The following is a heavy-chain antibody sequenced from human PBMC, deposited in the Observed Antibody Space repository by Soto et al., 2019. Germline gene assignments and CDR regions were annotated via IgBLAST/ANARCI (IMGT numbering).Heavy chain of an antibody. J-gene: IGHJ4*02. Sequence: PGGSLRLSCAASGFTFSSYAMSWVRQAPGKGLEWVSAISGSGGSTYYADSVKGRFTISRDNSKNTLYLQMNSLRAEDTAVYYCAKMRYYYDSSGSYYFDYWGQGTLVTVSS. V-gene: IGHV3-23*01. D-gene: IGHD3-22*01. CDR3: AKMRYYYDSSGSYYFDY. CDR1: GFTFSSYA. CDR2: ISGSGGST.